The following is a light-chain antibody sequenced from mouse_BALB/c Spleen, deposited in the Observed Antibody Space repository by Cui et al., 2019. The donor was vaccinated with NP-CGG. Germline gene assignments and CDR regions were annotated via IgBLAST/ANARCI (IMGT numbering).Light chain of an antibody. Sequence: QSVVTQESALTTSRGATVTLTCRSSTGAVTTSNYANWVQEKPDHLFTGLIGGTNNRVPGVPARFSGSLIGDKAALTITGAQTEDEAIYFCALWYSNHWVFGGGTKLTVL. CDR2: GTN. V-gene: IGLV1*01. J-gene: IGLJ1*01. CDR1: TGAVTTSNY. CDR3: ALWYSNHWV.